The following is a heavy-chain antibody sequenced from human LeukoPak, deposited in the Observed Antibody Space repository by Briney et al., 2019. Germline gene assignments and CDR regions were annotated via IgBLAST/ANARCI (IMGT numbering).Heavy chain of an antibody. CDR2: ISSSSSYI. Sequence: PGGSLRLSRAASGFTFTSYSINWVRHAPGEGLGWVSSISSSSSYIYYADSVKGRFTISRDNAKNSLYLQMTSLRAEDTAGYNGMRGGVVAATLFVYWGQGTLVTVSS. CDR1: GFTFTSYS. D-gene: IGHD2-15*01. J-gene: IGHJ4*02. CDR3: MRGGVVAATLFVY. V-gene: IGHV3-21*01.